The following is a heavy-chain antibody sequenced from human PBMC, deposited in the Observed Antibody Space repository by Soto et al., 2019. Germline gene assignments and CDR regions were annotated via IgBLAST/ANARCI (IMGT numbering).Heavy chain of an antibody. CDR3: ARVLRFLEWFFDY. V-gene: IGHV1-2*02. J-gene: IGHJ4*02. CDR2: INPNSGGT. Sequence: ASVKVSCKASGYTFTGYYMHWVRQAPGQGLEWMGWINPNSGGTNYAQKFQGRVTMTRDTSISKAYMELSRLRSDDTAVYYCARVLRFLEWFFDYWGQGTLVTVSS. CDR1: GYTFTGYY. D-gene: IGHD3-3*01.